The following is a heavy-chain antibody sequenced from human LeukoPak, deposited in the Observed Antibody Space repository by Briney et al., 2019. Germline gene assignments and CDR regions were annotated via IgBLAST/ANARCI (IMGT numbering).Heavy chain of an antibody. CDR3: AKGLFGAPYYYDSSGYSEY. CDR1: GFTFSSYA. V-gene: IGHV3-23*01. D-gene: IGHD3-22*01. CDR2: ISRSGAST. J-gene: IGHJ4*02. Sequence: GGSLRLSCAASGFTFSSYAMTWVRRAPGKGLEWVSTISRSGASTYYADSVKGRFTISRDNSKNTLYLQMNSLRAEDTAAYYCAKGLFGAPYYYDSSGYSEYWGQGTLVTVSS.